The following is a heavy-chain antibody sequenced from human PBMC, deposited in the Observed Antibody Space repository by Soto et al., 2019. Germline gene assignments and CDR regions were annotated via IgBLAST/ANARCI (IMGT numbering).Heavy chain of an antibody. D-gene: IGHD4-4*01. CDR3: AKDGGGLQSVAARPLGASDF. V-gene: IGHV3-23*01. Sequence: EVQLLQSGGGLIQPGGSLRLSCAVSGVTFSDYVMTWVRQAPGKGLEWVSAVSSSGDTTYYADSVKGRFTISRDNSKSTLYGQMDRLRVEVTALYYGAKDGGGLQSVAARPLGASDFGGQVTLGTVSS. J-gene: IGHJ4*02. CDR1: GVTFSDYV. CDR2: VSSSGDTT.